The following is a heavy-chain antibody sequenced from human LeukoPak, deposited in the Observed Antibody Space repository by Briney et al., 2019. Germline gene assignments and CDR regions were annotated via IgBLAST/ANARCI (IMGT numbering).Heavy chain of an antibody. CDR3: ARDPESSSFDL. CDR2: IDQGGSVR. J-gene: IGHJ4*02. D-gene: IGHD6-13*01. V-gene: IGHV3-7*01. CDR1: GFSFSTYW. Sequence: PGGSLRLSCAASGFSFSTYWMSWVRQTPEKGLEFVANIDQGGSVRNYMDSLKGRCTISRDNPKKSLYLEINSLRADDTAVYYCARDPESSSFDLWGRGALVTVSS.